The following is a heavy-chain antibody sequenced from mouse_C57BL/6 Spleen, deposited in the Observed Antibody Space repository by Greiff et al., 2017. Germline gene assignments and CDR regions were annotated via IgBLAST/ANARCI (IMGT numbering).Heavy chain of an antibody. CDR3: ARVDGSSYGWFAY. CDR2: IDPNSGGT. V-gene: IGHV1-72*01. CDR1: GYTFTSYW. Sequence: QVQLQQSGAELVKPGASVKLSCKASGYTFTSYWMHWVQQRPGRGLEWIGRIDPNSGGTKYNEKFKSKATLTVDKPSSTAYMQLSSLTSEDSAVYWCARVDGSSYGWFAYWGQGTLVTVSA. J-gene: IGHJ3*01. D-gene: IGHD1-1*01.